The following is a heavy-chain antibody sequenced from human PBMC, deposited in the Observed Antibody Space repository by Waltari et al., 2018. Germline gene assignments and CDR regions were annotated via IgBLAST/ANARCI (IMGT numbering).Heavy chain of an antibody. V-gene: IGHV3-30*02. CDR1: GFTFSSYG. CDR3: AKTSSLPYGDYSDY. Sequence: QVQLVESGGGVVQPGGSLRLSCAASGFTFSSYGMHWVRQAPGKGLEWVAFIRYDGSNKYDADSVKGRFTISRDNSKNTLYLQMNSLRAEDTAVYYCAKTSSLPYGDYSDYWGQGTLVTVSS. J-gene: IGHJ4*02. CDR2: IRYDGSNK. D-gene: IGHD4-17*01.